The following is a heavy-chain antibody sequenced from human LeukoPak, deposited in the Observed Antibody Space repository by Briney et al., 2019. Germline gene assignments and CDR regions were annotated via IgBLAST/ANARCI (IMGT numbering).Heavy chain of an antibody. Sequence: PGGSLRLSCAASGFTFSSYAMHWVRQAPGKGLEWVAVISYDGSNKYYADSVKGRFTISRDNSKNTLYLQMNSLRAEDTAVYYCARGPDITVATYYFDYWGQGMLVTVSS. CDR2: ISYDGSNK. J-gene: IGHJ4*02. V-gene: IGHV3-30-3*01. CDR3: ARGPDITVATYYFDY. CDR1: GFTFSSYA. D-gene: IGHD6-19*01.